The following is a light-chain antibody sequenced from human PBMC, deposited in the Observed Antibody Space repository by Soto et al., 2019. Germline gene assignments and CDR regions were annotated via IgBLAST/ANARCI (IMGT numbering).Light chain of an antibody. CDR2: EAS. V-gene: IGKV3-11*01. Sequence: EIVLTQSPATLSLSPGERATLSCRASQSVGNNLAGYQQKPGQAPGLLIYEASTRATGIPARFSGSGSATDFTLTISSLEPEDFAVYYCQQHANWPLTIGGGTKVEIK. CDR1: QSVGNN. CDR3: QQHANWPLT. J-gene: IGKJ4*01.